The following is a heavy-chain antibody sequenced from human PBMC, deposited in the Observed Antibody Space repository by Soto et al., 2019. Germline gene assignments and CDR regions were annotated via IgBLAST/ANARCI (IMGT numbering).Heavy chain of an antibody. Sequence: LRLSCAASGFTFSSYSMNWVRQAPGKGLEWVSYISSSSSTIYYADSVKGRFTISRDNAKNSLYLQMNSLRDGDTAVYYCARGSYSSGWSDNCFDPWGQGTLVTVSS. D-gene: IGHD6-19*01. V-gene: IGHV3-48*02. J-gene: IGHJ5*02. CDR2: ISSSSSTI. CDR1: GFTFSSYS. CDR3: ARGSYSSGWSDNCFDP.